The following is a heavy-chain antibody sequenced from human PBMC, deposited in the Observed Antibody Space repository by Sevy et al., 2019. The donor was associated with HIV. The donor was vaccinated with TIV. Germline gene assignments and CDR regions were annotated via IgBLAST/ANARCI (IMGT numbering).Heavy chain of an antibody. D-gene: IGHD1-26*01. Sequence: ASVKVSCKASGYTFNRYSMNWVRQAPGQGLEWMGWIVTDTGKATYAPGFTGRFVFSFDTSVSTAYLQISSLKAEDAVVYYYAREVLRLDYWGQGTLVTVSS. CDR3: AREVLRLDY. CDR1: GYTFNRYS. CDR2: IVTDTGKA. J-gene: IGHJ4*02. V-gene: IGHV7-4-1*01.